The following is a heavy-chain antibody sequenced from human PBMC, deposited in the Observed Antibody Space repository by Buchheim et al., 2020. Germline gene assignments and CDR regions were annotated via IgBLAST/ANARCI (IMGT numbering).Heavy chain of an antibody. V-gene: IGHV3-23*01. CDR1: GFTSINHA. Sequence: EVQLLESGGDLVQPGGSLRLSCAGSGFTSINHALNWVRQAPGKGLEWVSSITGGGVNTYYADSVKGRFTISRDNSRSTLYLQMNSLRAEDTATYFCTRSMAVAGYSFYYYGMDVWGPGTT. D-gene: IGHD6-19*01. CDR2: ITGGGVNT. CDR3: TRSMAVAGYSFYYYGMDV. J-gene: IGHJ6*02.